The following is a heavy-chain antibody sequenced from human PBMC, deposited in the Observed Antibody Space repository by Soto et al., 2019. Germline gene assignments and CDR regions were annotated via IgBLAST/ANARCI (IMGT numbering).Heavy chain of an antibody. J-gene: IGHJ6*03. V-gene: IGHV4-39*01. Sequence: PSETLSLTCTVSGGSISSSSYYWGWLRQPPGKGLEWIGNIYYSGSTNYNPSLKSRVTISVDTSKNQFTLKLSSVTAADTAVYYCARQIRVLWFGELKYYYYYYMDVWGKGTTVTVSS. CDR2: IYYSGST. D-gene: IGHD3-10*01. CDR3: ARQIRVLWFGELKYYYYYYMDV. CDR1: GGSISSSSYY.